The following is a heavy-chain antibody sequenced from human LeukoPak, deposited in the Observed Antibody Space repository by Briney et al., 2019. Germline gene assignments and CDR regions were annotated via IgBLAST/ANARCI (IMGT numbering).Heavy chain of an antibody. CDR3: ARESRSSSTNAFAFDI. V-gene: IGHV3-48*02. CDR1: GFTFSSYS. CDR2: ISSSSSTI. J-gene: IGHJ3*02. D-gene: IGHD6-6*01. Sequence: GGSLRLSCAASGFTFSSYSMNWVRQAPGKGLEWVSYISSSSSTIYYADSVKGRFTISRDNAKNSLYLQMNSLRDEDTAVYYCARESRSSSTNAFAFDIWGQGTMVTVSS.